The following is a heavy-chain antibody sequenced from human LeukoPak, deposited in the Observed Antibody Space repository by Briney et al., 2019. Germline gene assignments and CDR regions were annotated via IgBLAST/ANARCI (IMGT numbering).Heavy chain of an antibody. CDR1: GGSINNYY. V-gene: IGHV4-59*01. J-gene: IGHJ3*02. D-gene: IGHD1-14*01. CDR2: ILSSGST. CDR3: ARTNQISETAFDI. Sequence: SETLSLTCTVSGGSINNYYWSWIRQPPGKGLEWIGYILSSGSTNYNPSVKSQVTISVDTSKNQFSLKLSSVTAADTAVYYCARTNQISETAFDIWGQGTMVIVSS.